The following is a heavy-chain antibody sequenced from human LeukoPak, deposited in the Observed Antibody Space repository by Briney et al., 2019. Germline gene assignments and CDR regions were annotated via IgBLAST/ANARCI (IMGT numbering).Heavy chain of an antibody. CDR2: ISSDGNDK. D-gene: IGHD5-12*01. J-gene: IGHJ4*02. CDR3: TTKVIRGNSGDNYDD. V-gene: IGHV3-30*03. CDR1: GVTFSSYG. Sequence: GGSLRLSCAASGVTFSSYGMHWVRQAPGKGLEWVALISSDGNDKLYGDSVKGRFTISRDDSKSTLYLQMNSLRAEDTAVYYCTTKVIRGNSGDNYDDWGQGTLVTVSS.